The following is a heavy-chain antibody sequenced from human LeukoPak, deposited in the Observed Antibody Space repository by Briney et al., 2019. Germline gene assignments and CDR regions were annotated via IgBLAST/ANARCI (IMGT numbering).Heavy chain of an antibody. CDR1: GGSITGYY. D-gene: IGHD2-2*01. CDR2: IYTSGST. Sequence: SETLSLTCTVSGGSITGYYWSWIRQPAGEGLEWIGRIYTSGSTNYNPPLKSRVTMSVDTSKNQFSLKLSSVTAADTAVYYCARYAAGDHAFDYWGQGTLVTVSS. CDR3: ARYAAGDHAFDY. V-gene: IGHV4-4*07. J-gene: IGHJ4*02.